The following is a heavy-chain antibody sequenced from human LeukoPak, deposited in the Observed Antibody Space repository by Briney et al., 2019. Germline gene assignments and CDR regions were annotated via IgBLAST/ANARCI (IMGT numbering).Heavy chain of an antibody. CDR1: GGSFSGYY. V-gene: IGHV4-34*01. Sequence: SETLSLTCAVYGGSFSGYYWSWIRQPPGKGLEWIGEINHSGSTNYNPSLKSRVTISVDTSKNQFSLKLSSVTAADTAVYYCARLIGIYYYGMDVWGQGTTATVSS. D-gene: IGHD2-21*01. CDR3: ARLIGIYYYGMDV. CDR2: INHSGST. J-gene: IGHJ6*02.